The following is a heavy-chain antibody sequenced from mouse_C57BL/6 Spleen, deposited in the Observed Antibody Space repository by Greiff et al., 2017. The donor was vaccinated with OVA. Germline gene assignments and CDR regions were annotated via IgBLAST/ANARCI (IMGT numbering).Heavy chain of an antibody. CDR1: GYTFTSYW. Sequence: QVQLKQPGAELVRPGSSVKLSCKASGYTFTSYWMHWVKQRPIQGLEWIGNIDPSDSETHYNQKFKDKATLTVDKSSSTAYMQLSSLTSEDSAVYYCARERTAQATVFDYWGQGTTLTVSS. CDR2: IDPSDSET. D-gene: IGHD3-2*02. V-gene: IGHV1-52*01. J-gene: IGHJ2*01. CDR3: ARERTAQATVFDY.